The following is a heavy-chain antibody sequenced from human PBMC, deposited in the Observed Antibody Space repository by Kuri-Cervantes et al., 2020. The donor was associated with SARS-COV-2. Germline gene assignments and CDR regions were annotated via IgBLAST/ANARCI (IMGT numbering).Heavy chain of an antibody. CDR3: ARDPWLGHGQYYFDY. D-gene: IGHD6-19*01. V-gene: IGHV3-21*01. CDR1: GFTFSSYE. CDR2: ITSDSSYI. Sequence: GGSLRLSCAASGFTFSSYEMNWVRQAPGKRLEWVSSITSDSSYIYYADSVKGRFTISRDNAKNSLYLQMNSLRAEDTAVYYCARDPWLGHGQYYFDYWGQGTLVTVSS. J-gene: IGHJ4*02.